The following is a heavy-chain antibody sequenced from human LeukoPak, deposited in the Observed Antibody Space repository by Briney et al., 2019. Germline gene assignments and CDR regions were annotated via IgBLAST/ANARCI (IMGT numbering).Heavy chain of an antibody. CDR1: GGSISSSGYY. CDR3: ARAGGGYHFDY. V-gene: IGHV4-31*03. Sequence: PSQTLSLTCTVSGGSISSSGYYWSWIRQHSEKGLDWIGYIYYSGTTYYNPSLKSRVTISVDTSENQFSLNLSSVTAADTAVYYCARAGGGYHFDYWGQGTLVTVSS. CDR2: IYYSGTT. D-gene: IGHD5-24*01. J-gene: IGHJ4*02.